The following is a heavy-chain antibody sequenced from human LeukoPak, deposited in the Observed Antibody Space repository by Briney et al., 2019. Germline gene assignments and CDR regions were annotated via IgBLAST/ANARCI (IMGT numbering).Heavy chain of an antibody. Sequence: GRSLRLSCAASGFTFSSYGMHWVRQAPGKGLEWVAVISYDGSNKYYADSVKGRFTISRDNSKNTLYLQMNSLRAEDTAVYYCARDRSRDLDYWGQGTLVTVSS. CDR1: GFTFSSYG. CDR3: ARDRSRDLDY. CDR2: ISYDGSNK. J-gene: IGHJ4*02. V-gene: IGHV3-30*03.